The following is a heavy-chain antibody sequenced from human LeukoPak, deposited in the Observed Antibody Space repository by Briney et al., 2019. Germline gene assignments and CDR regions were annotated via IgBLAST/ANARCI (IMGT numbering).Heavy chain of an antibody. V-gene: IGHV3-23*01. CDR3: AKDPILDTAMVSV. Sequence: PGGSLRLSCAASGFTFSSYSMSWVRQAPGKGLEWVSAISGSGGSIYYADSVKGRFTISRDNSKNTLYLQMNSLRAEDTAVYYCAKDPILDTAMVSVWGQGTTVTVSS. CDR1: GFTFSSYS. D-gene: IGHD5-18*01. J-gene: IGHJ6*02. CDR2: ISGSGGSI.